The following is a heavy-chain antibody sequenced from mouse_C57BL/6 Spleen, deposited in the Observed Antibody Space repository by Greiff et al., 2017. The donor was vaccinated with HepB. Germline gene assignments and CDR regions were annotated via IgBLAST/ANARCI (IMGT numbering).Heavy chain of an antibody. CDR2: ICSGGST. Sequence: QVQLQQSGPGLVQPSQSLSITCTVSGFSFTSYGVHWVRQSPGKGLEWLGVICSGGSTDYNAAFISRLSISKDNSKSQVFLKMNRLQADDTAIYYCARTPYYDYDGVYAMDYWGQGTSVTVSS. D-gene: IGHD2-4*01. CDR1: GFSFTSYG. V-gene: IGHV2-2*01. CDR3: ARTPYYDYDGVYAMDY. J-gene: IGHJ4*01.